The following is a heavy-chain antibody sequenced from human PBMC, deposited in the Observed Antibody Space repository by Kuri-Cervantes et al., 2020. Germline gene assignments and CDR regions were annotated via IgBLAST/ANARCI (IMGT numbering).Heavy chain of an antibody. CDR3: ARLVYSSSSFFDP. J-gene: IGHJ5*02. Sequence: GSLRLSCTVSGGPISSYYWSWIRQPPGKGLEWIGYIYYSGSTNYNPSLKSRVTISVDTSKNQFSLKLSSVTAADTAVYYCARLVYSSSSFFDPWGQGTLVTVSS. D-gene: IGHD6-6*01. CDR2: IYYSGST. V-gene: IGHV4-59*01. CDR1: GGPISSYY.